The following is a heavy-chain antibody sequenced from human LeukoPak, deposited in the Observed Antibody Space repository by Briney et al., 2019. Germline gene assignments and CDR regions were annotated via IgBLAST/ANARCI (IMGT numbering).Heavy chain of an antibody. CDR2: INAGNGNT. D-gene: IGHD3-22*01. CDR3: ARLMRSGSSRWLSTFDY. J-gene: IGHJ4*02. V-gene: IGHV1-3*01. CDR1: GYTFTSYA. Sequence: GASVKVSCKASGYTFTSYAMHWVRQAPGQRLEWMGWINAGNGNTKYSQKFQGRVTITRDTSASTAYMELSSLRSEDTAVYYCARLMRSGSSRWLSTFDYWGQGTLVTVSS.